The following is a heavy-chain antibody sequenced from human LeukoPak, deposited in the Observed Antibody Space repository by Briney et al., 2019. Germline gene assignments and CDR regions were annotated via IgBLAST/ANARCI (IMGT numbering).Heavy chain of an antibody. J-gene: IGHJ4*02. CDR3: ARSSGWWSLDY. CDR1: GFTFSTAS. V-gene: IGHV3-23*01. CDR2: FDTGFGT. D-gene: IGHD6-19*01. Sequence: RGSLRLSCAASGFTFSTASLHWVRQAPGRGLEWVSAFDTGFGTYYPDSLKGRFSISRDNSKNTLFLQMNSLRAEDTAVYYCARSSGWWSLDYWGQGTLVTVSS.